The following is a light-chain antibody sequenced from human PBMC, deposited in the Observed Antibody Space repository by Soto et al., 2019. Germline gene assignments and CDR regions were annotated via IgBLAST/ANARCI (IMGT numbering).Light chain of an antibody. V-gene: IGLV2-14*01. CDR1: SSDVGGYNH. Sequence: QSALTQPASVSGSPGQSITISCTGTSSDVGGYNHVSWYQQHPGKAPKLIIFGVSNRPSGISDRFSASKSGNTASLTISGLQAEDEADYYCSSYTSSSTRVFGGGTKLTVL. CDR3: SSYTSSSTRV. CDR2: GVS. J-gene: IGLJ3*02.